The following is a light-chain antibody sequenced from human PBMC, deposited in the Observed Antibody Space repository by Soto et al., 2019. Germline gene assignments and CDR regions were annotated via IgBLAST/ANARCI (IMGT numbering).Light chain of an antibody. CDR1: QSVGSD. V-gene: IGKV3-15*01. Sequence: EIVMTQSPATLPVSPGERATLSCRASQSVGSDLAWFQQRPGQGPRLLIYGASTRATGLPGRFSGSGSGTEFTLTISGLQSEDLAVYYCQQYNEWPPGTFGQGTKVEIK. CDR3: QQYNEWPPGT. J-gene: IGKJ1*01. CDR2: GAS.